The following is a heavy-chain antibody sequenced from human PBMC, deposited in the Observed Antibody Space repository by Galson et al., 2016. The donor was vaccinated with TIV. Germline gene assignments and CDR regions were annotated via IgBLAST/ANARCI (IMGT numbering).Heavy chain of an antibody. CDR3: ATYGSGRQASFDF. J-gene: IGHJ4*02. Sequence: GYTFTRYYMHWMRQAPGQGLEWMGVIDPSGGSTTYAQKFQGRVTMTRDTSTSTVYMELSSLTSEDTAVYYCATYGSGRQASFDFWGQGTLVTVSS. D-gene: IGHD3-10*01. CDR2: IDPSGGST. V-gene: IGHV1-46*03. CDR1: GYTFTRYY.